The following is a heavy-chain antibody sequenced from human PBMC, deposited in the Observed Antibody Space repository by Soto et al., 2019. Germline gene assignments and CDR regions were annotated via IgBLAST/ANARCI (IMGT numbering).Heavy chain of an antibody. D-gene: IGHD6-19*01. CDR2: ISSSGDTG. V-gene: IGHV3-11*01. Sequence: QVQLVESGGGLVKPGGSLRLSCAASGFTFSAYYMSWIRQAPGKGLEWISYISSSGDTGNYADSVKGRFTVSRDNAKNSLYLQMNSLRAEDTAVYYCARDCGAVVGQYFDYWGQGTLVTVSS. J-gene: IGHJ4*02. CDR3: ARDCGAVVGQYFDY. CDR1: GFTFSAYY.